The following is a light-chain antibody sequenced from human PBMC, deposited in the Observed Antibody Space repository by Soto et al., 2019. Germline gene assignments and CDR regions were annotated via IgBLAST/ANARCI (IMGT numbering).Light chain of an antibody. J-gene: IGKJ5*01. Sequence: IVLTQSPGTLSLSPGERTTLSCRASQSISRYLAWYQQKPGQGPRLLIYGASSRATGTPDRFSGSGSGTDFTLTINRLEPEDFALYYCQQYGSSPGITFGQGTRLEIK. V-gene: IGKV3-20*01. CDR3: QQYGSSPGIT. CDR2: GAS. CDR1: QSISRY.